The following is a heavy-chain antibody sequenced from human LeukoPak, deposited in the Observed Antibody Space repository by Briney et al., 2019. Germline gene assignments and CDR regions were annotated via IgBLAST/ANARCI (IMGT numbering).Heavy chain of an antibody. J-gene: IGHJ4*02. Sequence: GGSLRLSCAASGFTFSSYSMNRVRQAPGKGLEWVSSISSSSSYIYYADSVKGRFTISRDNAKNSLYLQMNSLRAEDTAVYYCARDGGYIAVAGFFDYWGQGTLVTVSS. CDR1: GFTFSSYS. V-gene: IGHV3-21*01. D-gene: IGHD6-19*01. CDR2: ISSSSSYI. CDR3: ARDGGYIAVAGFFDY.